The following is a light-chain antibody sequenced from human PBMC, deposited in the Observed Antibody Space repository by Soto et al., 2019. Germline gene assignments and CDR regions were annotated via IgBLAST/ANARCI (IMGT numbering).Light chain of an antibody. V-gene: IGLV2-14*03. CDR2: DVT. CDR1: SSDFGAYNY. J-gene: IGLJ1*01. Sequence: SALTQPASLFGSPGQSITLSFTGNSSDFGAYNYVSWYQQHPGKAPKLIIYDVTNRPAGISSRFSASKSGNTASLTISVLQAEDEADYYCCSYKSSSTLYVFGTGTKVTVL. CDR3: CSYKSSSTLYV.